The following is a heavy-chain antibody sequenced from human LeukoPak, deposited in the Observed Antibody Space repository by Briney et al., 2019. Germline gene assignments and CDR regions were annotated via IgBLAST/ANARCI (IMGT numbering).Heavy chain of an antibody. V-gene: IGHV1-2*06. Sequence: GASVKVSCKASEYTFTGYYMHWVRQAPGQGLEWMGRINPNSGGTNYAQKFQGRVTMTRDTSISTAYMELSRLRSDDTAVYYCARDEALLWFGELLGELFDPWGQGTLVTVSS. CDR1: EYTFTGYY. J-gene: IGHJ5*02. CDR2: INPNSGGT. D-gene: IGHD3-10*01. CDR3: ARDEALLWFGELLGELFDP.